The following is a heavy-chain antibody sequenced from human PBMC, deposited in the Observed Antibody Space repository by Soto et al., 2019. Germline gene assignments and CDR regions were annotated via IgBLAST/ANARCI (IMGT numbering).Heavy chain of an antibody. V-gene: IGHV4-59*08. Sequence: PSETLSLTCPVSGGSISSYYWSWIRQPPGKGLEWIGYIYYSGSTNYNPSLKSRVTISVDTSKNQFSLKLSSVTAADTAVYYCARQGSGYDPHYFDYWGQGTLVTVSS. CDR1: GGSISSYY. J-gene: IGHJ4*02. CDR2: IYYSGST. D-gene: IGHD5-12*01. CDR3: ARQGSGYDPHYFDY.